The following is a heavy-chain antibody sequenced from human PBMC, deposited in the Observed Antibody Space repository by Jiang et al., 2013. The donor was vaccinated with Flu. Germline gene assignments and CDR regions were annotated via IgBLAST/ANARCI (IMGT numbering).Heavy chain of an antibody. CDR2: IYYSGST. V-gene: IGHV4-39*01. D-gene: IGHD1-14*01. CDR1: GGSISSSSYY. CDR3: ARQQPDLNWFDP. Sequence: GPGLVKPSETLSLTCTVSGGSISSSSYYWGWIRQPPGKGLGWIGSIYYSGSTYYNPSLKSRVTISVDTSKNQFSLKLSSVTAADTAVYYCARQQPDLNWFDPWGQGTLVTVSS. J-gene: IGHJ5*02.